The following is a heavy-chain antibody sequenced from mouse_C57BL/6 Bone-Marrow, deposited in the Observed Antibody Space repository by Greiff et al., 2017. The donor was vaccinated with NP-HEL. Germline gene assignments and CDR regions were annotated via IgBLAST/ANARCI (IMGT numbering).Heavy chain of an antibody. J-gene: IGHJ4*01. CDR1: GFTFSDFY. CDR2: SRNKANDYTT. Sequence: EVKLVESGGGLVQSGRSLRLSCATSGFTFSDFYMEWVRQAPGKGLEWIAASRNKANDYTTEYSASVKGRFIGSRDTSQSILYLQMNALRADDTAIYYCARDTVGYYAMDYWGQGTSVTVSS. CDR3: ARDTVGYYAMDY. V-gene: IGHV7-1*01.